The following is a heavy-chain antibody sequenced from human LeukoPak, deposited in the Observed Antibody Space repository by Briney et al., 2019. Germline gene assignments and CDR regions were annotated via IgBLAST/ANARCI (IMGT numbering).Heavy chain of an antibody. CDR2: IYYSWSK. Sequence: PSQTLSLTCTVSGGSISRGDDYWSWIHEPPWKGLEWIGYIYYSWSKYYHRTLKSPVTMSVDTSKNQFSLKLSSVTAADTAVYYCASRLLHNWFDPWGQGTLVTGSS. V-gene: IGHV4-30-4*01. CDR1: GGSISRGDDY. D-gene: IGHD2/OR15-2a*01. CDR3: ASRLLHNWFDP. J-gene: IGHJ5*02.